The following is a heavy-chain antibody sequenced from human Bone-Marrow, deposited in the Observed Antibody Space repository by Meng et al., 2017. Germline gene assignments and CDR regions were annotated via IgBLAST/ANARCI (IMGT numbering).Heavy chain of an antibody. D-gene: IGHD3-22*01. V-gene: IGHV4-61*01. Sequence: SETLSLTCTVSGGSVSSGSYYWSWIRQPPGKGLEWIGYIYYSGSTNYNPSLKSRVTISVDTSKNQFSLKLSSVTAADTAVYYCARGGYYSRLTFHDAFDIWGQGTMVTVSS. CDR1: GGSVSSGSYY. CDR3: ARGGYYSRLTFHDAFDI. CDR2: IYYSGST. J-gene: IGHJ3*02.